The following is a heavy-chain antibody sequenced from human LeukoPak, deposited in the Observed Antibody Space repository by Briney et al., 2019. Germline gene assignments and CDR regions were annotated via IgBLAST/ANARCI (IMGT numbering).Heavy chain of an antibody. J-gene: IGHJ4*02. CDR2: IYTSGST. V-gene: IGHV4-61*02. CDR3: ARQQDSSDYDVYYFDY. D-gene: IGHD4-11*01. CDR1: GNSISSGDNY. Sequence: SETLSLTFTVSGNSISSGDNYWSWIRQPAGKGLEWIGRIYTSGSTNYNPSLKSRVTISGDTSKNQFSLRLSSVTAADTAVYYCARQQDSSDYDVYYFDYWGQGTLVTVSS.